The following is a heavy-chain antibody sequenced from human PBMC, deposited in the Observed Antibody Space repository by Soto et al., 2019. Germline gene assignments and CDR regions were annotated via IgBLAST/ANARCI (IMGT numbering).Heavy chain of an antibody. V-gene: IGHV1-69*01. CDR2: IIPIFGTA. CDR1: GGTFSNYA. CDR3: AREGIGIAVAGTYNGMDV. J-gene: IGHJ6*02. D-gene: IGHD6-19*01. Sequence: QVQLVQSGAEVKKPGSSVKVSCKASGGTFSNYAISWVRQAPGQGLEWMGGIIPIFGTANNPQKFQGRVTITADESTSTAYMELSSLRSEDTAVYYCAREGIGIAVAGTYNGMDVWGQGTTVTVSS.